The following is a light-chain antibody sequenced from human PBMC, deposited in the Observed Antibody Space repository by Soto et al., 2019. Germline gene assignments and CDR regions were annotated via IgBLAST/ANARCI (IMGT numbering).Light chain of an antibody. CDR2: GAS. CDR1: HRVSSY. CDR3: QQYNNWPLT. Sequence: MSLSVATLSVSPGERATLSCRASHRVSSYLAWYQQKPGQAPRLLIYGASTRATGIPARFSGSGSGTEFTLTISSLQSEDFAVYYCQQYNNWPLTFGAGTMV. V-gene: IGKV3-15*01. J-gene: IGKJ4*01.